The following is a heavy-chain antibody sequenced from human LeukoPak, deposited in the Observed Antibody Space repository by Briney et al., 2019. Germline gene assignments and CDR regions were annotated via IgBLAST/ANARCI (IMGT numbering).Heavy chain of an antibody. Sequence: ASVKVSCKASGYTFTSLDINWVRQATGQGLEWMGWMNPKSGNTGHAQKFQGRVTITRNTSISTVYMELSSLRSEDTAVYYCARGSRYCTNGVCYTLGTFDYWGQGTLVTVSS. J-gene: IGHJ4*02. CDR3: ARGSRYCTNGVCYTLGTFDY. CDR1: GYTFTSLD. D-gene: IGHD2-8*01. CDR2: MNPKSGNT. V-gene: IGHV1-8*03.